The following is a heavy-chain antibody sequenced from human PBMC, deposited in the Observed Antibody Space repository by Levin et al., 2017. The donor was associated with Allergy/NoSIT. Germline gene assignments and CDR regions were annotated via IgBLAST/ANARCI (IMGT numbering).Heavy chain of an antibody. CDR2: IWYDGSNK. J-gene: IGHJ4*02. CDR3: ARDACSSTSCYNFDY. D-gene: IGHD2-2*02. Sequence: GESLKISCAASGFTFSSYGMHWVRQAPGKGLEWVAVIWYDGSNKYYADSVKGRFTISRDNSKNTLYLQMNSLRAEDTAVYYCARDACSSTSCYNFDYWGQGTLVTVSS. CDR1: GFTFSSYG. V-gene: IGHV3-33*01.